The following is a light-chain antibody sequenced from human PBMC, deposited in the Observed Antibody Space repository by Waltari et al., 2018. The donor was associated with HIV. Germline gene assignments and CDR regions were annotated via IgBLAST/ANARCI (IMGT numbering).Light chain of an antibody. CDR3: SSFITTTTHVV. CDR2: EVR. V-gene: IGLV2-14*01. CDR1: NSDIGGYNY. J-gene: IGLJ2*01. Sequence: QSALTQPASVSGSLGQSVTISCTGANSDIGGYNYVSWYQQHPGKAPKLIIHEVRNRPSVVSHRFSGSKSGNTASLTISGLQAEDESDYYCSSFITTTTHVVFGGGTRLTVL.